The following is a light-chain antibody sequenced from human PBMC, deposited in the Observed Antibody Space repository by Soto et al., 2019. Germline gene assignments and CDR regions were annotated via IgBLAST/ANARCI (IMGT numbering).Light chain of an antibody. CDR2: DNN. V-gene: IGLV1-51*01. J-gene: IGLJ3*02. Sequence: QSVLTQPPSVSAAPGQKVTISCSGNSSNIRNNYVSWYQQLPGTAPKLLIYDNNKRPSGIPDRFSGSKSGTSATLGITGLQTGDEADYYCGTWDSSLSAAVFGGGTKVTVL. CDR1: SSNIRNNY. CDR3: GTWDSSLSAAV.